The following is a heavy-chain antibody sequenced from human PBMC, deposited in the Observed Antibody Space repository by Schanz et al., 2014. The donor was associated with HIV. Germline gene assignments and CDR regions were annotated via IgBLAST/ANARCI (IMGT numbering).Heavy chain of an antibody. D-gene: IGHD4-4*01. CDR2: INSDGSNT. Sequence: EVQLVESGGGLVQPGGSLRLSCAASGFTFSSYWMHWVRQAPGKGLVWVSRINSDGSNTNYADSVKGRFTISRDNAKKSLYLQMNSLRAEDTAVYYCARETVNYYYGMDVWGQGTTVTVSS. V-gene: IGHV3-74*01. J-gene: IGHJ6*02. CDR1: GFTFSSYW. CDR3: ARETVNYYYGMDV.